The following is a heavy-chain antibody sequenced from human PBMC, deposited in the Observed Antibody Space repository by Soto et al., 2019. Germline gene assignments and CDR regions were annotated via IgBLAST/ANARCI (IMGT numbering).Heavy chain of an antibody. D-gene: IGHD3-22*01. V-gene: IGHV3-33*01. Sequence: PGGSLRLSCAASGFTFSSYGMHWVRQAPGKGLEWVAVIWYDGSNKYYADSVKGRFTISRDNSKNTLYLQMNSLRAEDTAVYYCAREKDYYDSSVDLEYFQHWGQGTLVTVSS. J-gene: IGHJ1*01. CDR3: AREKDYYDSSVDLEYFQH. CDR1: GFTFSSYG. CDR2: IWYDGSNK.